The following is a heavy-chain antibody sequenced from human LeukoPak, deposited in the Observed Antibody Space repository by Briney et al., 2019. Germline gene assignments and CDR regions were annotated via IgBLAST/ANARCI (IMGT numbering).Heavy chain of an antibody. V-gene: IGHV4-61*01. CDR1: GGSISSGSYY. D-gene: IGHD2-2*01. CDR2: IYYSGST. Sequence: PSQTLSLTCTVSGGSISSGSYYWSWIRQPPGKGLEWIGYIYYSGSTNYNPSLKSRVTISVDTSKNQFSLKLSSVTAANTAVYYCARGVVPAAYNNWFDPWGQGTLVTVSS. CDR3: ARGVVPAAYNNWFDP. J-gene: IGHJ5*02.